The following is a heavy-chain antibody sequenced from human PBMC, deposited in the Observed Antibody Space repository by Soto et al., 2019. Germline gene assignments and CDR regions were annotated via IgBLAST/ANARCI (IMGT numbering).Heavy chain of an antibody. V-gene: IGHV5-51*01. CDR1: GYSFTSYW. CDR3: ARIRYDFWSGYYPDQKPKLVPGWFDP. Sequence: GESLKISCKGSGYSFTSYWIGWVRQMPGKGLEWMGIIYPGDSDTRYSPSFQGQVTISADKSISTAYLQWSSLKASDTAMYYCARIRYDFWSGYYPDQKPKLVPGWFDPWGQGTLVTVSS. CDR2: IYPGDSDT. D-gene: IGHD3-3*01. J-gene: IGHJ5*02.